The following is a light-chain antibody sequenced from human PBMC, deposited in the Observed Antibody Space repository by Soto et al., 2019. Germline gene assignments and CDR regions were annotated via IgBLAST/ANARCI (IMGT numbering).Light chain of an antibody. J-gene: IGLJ2*01. V-gene: IGLV4-69*01. Sequence: QLVLTQSPSASASLGASVKLTCTLSSGHSSYAIAWHQQQPEKGPRYLMKLNSDGSHSKGDGIPDRFSGSSSGAERYLTMSSLQSEDEADYYCQTWGTGIRGVFGGGTKVTVL. CDR2: LNSDGSH. CDR1: SGHSSYA. CDR3: QTWGTGIRGV.